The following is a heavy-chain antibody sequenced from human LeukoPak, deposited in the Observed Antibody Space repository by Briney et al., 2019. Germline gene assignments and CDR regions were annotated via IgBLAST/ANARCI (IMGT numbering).Heavy chain of an antibody. D-gene: IGHD5-12*01. Sequence: PSETLSLTCTVSGGFVGSSSYYWAWIRQPPGKGLEWIGTIYYNGNTYYSPSLKSRVTISIDTSKNQFSLRLTSVTAADTAVYYCARVYSGYDSWGQGTLVIVPS. J-gene: IGHJ5*02. CDR3: ARVYSGYDS. CDR1: GGFVGSSSYY. CDR2: IYYNGNT. V-gene: IGHV4-39*07.